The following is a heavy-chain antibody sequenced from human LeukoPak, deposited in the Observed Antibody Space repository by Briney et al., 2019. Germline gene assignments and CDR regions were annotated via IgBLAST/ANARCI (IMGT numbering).Heavy chain of an antibody. CDR3: ASVCSGGSCYSGYYLDY. CDR1: GYTFTGYY. V-gene: IGHV1-2*06. CDR2: INPNSGGT. J-gene: IGHJ4*02. D-gene: IGHD2-15*01. Sequence: GASVKVSCKXSGYTFTGYYMHWVRQAPGQGLEWMGRINPNSGGTNYAQKFQGRVTMTRDTSISTAYMELSRLRSDDTAVYYCASVCSGGSCYSGYYLDYWGQGTLVTVSS.